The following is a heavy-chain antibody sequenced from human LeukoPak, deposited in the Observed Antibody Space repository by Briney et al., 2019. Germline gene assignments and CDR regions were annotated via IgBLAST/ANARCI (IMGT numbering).Heavy chain of an antibody. CDR3: AARTEPTAFDI. CDR1: GGSFSGYY. D-gene: IGHD1-26*01. CDR2: INHSGST. J-gene: IGHJ3*02. Sequence: PSETLSLTCAVYGGSFSGYYWSWIRQPPGKGLEWIGEINHSGSTNYNPSLKSRVTISVDTSKNQFSLKLSSVTAADTAVYYCAARTEPTAFDIWGQGTMVTVSS. V-gene: IGHV4-34*01.